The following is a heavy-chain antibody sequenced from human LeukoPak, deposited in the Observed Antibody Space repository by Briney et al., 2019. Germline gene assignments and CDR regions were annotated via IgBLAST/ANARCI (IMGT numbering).Heavy chain of an antibody. CDR1: GGSISSYY. CDR2: IYTSGST. D-gene: IGHD2-15*01. J-gene: IGHJ5*02. V-gene: IGHV4-4*07. CDR3: AREDCSGGSCYYSPNNWFDP. Sequence: SETLSLTCTVSGGSISSYYWSRIRQPAGKGLEWIGRIYTSGSTNYNPSLKSRVTMSVDTSKNQFSLKLSSVTAADTAVYYCAREDCSGGSCYYSPNNWFDPWGQGTLVTVSS.